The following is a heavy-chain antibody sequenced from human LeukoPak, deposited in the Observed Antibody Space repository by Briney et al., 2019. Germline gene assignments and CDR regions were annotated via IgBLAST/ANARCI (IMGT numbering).Heavy chain of an antibody. J-gene: IGHJ3*02. CDR2: INHSGST. CDR3: ASPRPVRGVIIKTPAAFDI. V-gene: IGHV4-34*01. D-gene: IGHD3-10*01. CDR1: GGSFSGYY. Sequence: SETLSLTCAVYGGSFSGYYWSWIRQPPGKGLEWIGEINHSGSTNYNPSLKSRVTISVDTSKNQFSLKLSSVTAADTAVYYCASPRPVRGVIIKTPAAFDIWGQGTMVTVSS.